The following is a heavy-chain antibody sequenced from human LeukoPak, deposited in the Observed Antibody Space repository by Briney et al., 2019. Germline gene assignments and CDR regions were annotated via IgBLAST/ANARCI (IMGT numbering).Heavy chain of an antibody. V-gene: IGHV3-74*01. J-gene: IGHJ4*02. Sequence: GGSLRLSCAVSGFSLRSYWMHWVRQAPGKGLVWVSRISGDGSMTNYADSVKGRFTISRDNAQNTVYLQMNSLRAEDTAVYYCARYSSSSGGASHYFDYWGQGTLVTVSS. CDR2: ISGDGSMT. D-gene: IGHD6-6*01. CDR1: GFSLRSYW. CDR3: ARYSSSSGGASHYFDY.